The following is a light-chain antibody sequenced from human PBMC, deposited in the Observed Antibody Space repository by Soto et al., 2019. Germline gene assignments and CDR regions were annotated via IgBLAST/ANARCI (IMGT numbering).Light chain of an antibody. CDR1: QSVSNS. J-gene: IGKJ4*01. Sequence: EIVMTQSPATLSVSPGERATLSCRASQSVSNSLAWYQQKPGQAPRLVIYGASTRATGIPARFSGSGSGTEFTLTISSLQSDDSAVYYCQQYNNWPPLTFGGGTKVEIK. CDR3: QQYNNWPPLT. CDR2: GAS. V-gene: IGKV3-15*01.